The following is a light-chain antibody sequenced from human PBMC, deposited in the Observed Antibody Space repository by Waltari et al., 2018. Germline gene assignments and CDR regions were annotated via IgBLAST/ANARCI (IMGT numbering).Light chain of an antibody. Sequence: DIQMTQSPSSLSASLGDRVTITCRASQTISTNLNWYQQRPGKVTKLLIYAATFLQRGVPSRFSGSGSGTDFTLTIRSLQPEDFVFYFCQQSYSAPPSFGGGTKVDVK. J-gene: IGKJ4*01. V-gene: IGKV1-39*01. CDR1: QTISTN. CDR3: QQSYSAPPS. CDR2: AAT.